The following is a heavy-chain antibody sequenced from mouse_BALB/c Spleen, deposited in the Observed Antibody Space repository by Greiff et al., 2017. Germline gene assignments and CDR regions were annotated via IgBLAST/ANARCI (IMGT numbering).Heavy chain of an antibody. CDR1: GYTFTDYE. D-gene: IGHD1-1*01. V-gene: IGHV1-15*01. Sequence: QVQLQQSGAELVRPGASVTLSCKASGYTFTDYEMHWVKQTPVHGLEWIGAIDPETGGTAYNQKFKGKATLTADKSSSTAYMELRSLTSEDSAVYYCTRDGGDFDYWGQGTTLTVSS. J-gene: IGHJ2*01. CDR3: TRDGGDFDY. CDR2: IDPETGGT.